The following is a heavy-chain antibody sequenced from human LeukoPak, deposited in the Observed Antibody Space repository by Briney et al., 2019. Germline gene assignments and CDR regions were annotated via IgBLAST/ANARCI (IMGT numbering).Heavy chain of an antibody. Sequence: GGSLRLSCAASGFTFSSYEMNWVRQAPGKGLEWVSYISSSGSTIYYADSVKGRFTISRDNAKNSLYLQMNSLRAEDTAVYYCARGSHYSSSWSLYYYYMDVWGKGTTVTISS. CDR2: ISSSGSTI. CDR3: ARGSHYSSSWSLYYYYMDV. CDR1: GFTFSSYE. V-gene: IGHV3-48*03. J-gene: IGHJ6*03. D-gene: IGHD6-13*01.